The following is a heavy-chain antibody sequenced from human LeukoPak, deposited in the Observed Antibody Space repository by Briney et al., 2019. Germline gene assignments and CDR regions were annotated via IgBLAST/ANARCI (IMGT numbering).Heavy chain of an antibody. CDR3: ARHQTYSHAANY. CDR1: GGSVNSSPFY. V-gene: IGHV4-39*01. Sequence: PSETLSLTCTVSGGSVNSSPFYWGWIRQPPGKGLEWIGSIDYTGSTFYNPSLKSRATITIDTSKNQFSLKLNSVTAADTAVYYCARHQTYSHAANYWGQGTLVTVSS. J-gene: IGHJ4*02. D-gene: IGHD6-25*01. CDR2: IDYTGST.